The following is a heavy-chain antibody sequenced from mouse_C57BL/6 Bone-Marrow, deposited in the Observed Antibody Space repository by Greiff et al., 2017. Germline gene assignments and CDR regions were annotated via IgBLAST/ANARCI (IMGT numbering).Heavy chain of an antibody. D-gene: IGHD2-2*01. J-gene: IGHJ3*01. CDR3: ARSRWLPYAY. CDR2: IYPRSGNT. Sequence: QVQLQQSGAELARPGASVKLSCKASGYTFTSYGISWVKQRTGKGLEWIGEIYPRSGNTYYNEKFKGKATLTADKSSSTAYMELRSLTSEDSAVYFCARSRWLPYAYWGQGTLVTVSA. CDR1: GYTFTSYG. V-gene: IGHV1-81*01.